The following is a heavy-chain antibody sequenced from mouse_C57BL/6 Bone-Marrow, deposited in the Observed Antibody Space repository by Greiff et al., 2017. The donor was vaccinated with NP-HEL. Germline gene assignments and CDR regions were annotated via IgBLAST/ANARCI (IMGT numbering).Heavy chain of an antibody. CDR3: LYDYDVAY. CDR2: IRLKSDNYAT. CDR1: GFTFSNYW. Sequence: EVKLVESGGGLVQPGGSMKLSCVASGFTFSNYWMNWVRQSPEKGLEWVAQIRLKSDNYATHYAESVKGRFTISRDDSKSSVYLQMNNLRAEDTGIYYCLYDYDVAYWGQGTLVTVSA. V-gene: IGHV6-3*01. D-gene: IGHD2-4*01. J-gene: IGHJ3*01.